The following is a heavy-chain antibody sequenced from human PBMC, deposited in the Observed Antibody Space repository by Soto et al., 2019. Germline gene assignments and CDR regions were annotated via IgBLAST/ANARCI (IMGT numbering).Heavy chain of an antibody. D-gene: IGHD6-6*01. Sequence: GGSLRLSCAASGFTFSSYAMSWVRQAPEKGLEWVSAISGSGGSTYYADSVKGRFTISRDNSKNTLYLQMNSLRAEDTAVYYCAKVHCPLCRIEARPLGYYYYGMDVWGQGTTVTVS. CDR3: AKVHCPLCRIEARPLGYYYYGMDV. V-gene: IGHV3-23*01. CDR2: ISGSGGST. CDR1: GFTFSSYA. J-gene: IGHJ6*02.